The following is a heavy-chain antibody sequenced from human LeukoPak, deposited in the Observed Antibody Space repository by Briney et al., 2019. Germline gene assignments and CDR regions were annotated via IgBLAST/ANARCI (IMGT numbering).Heavy chain of an antibody. D-gene: IGHD6-13*01. CDR1: GFTFSSYG. CDR2: IWYDGSNK. Sequence: PGRSLRLSCAASGFTFSSYGMHWVRQAPGKGPEWEAVIWYDGSNKYYADSVKGRFTISRDNSKNTLYLQMNSLRAEDTAVYYCARGPQQLVYGMDVWGQGTTVTVSS. V-gene: IGHV3-33*01. J-gene: IGHJ6*02. CDR3: ARGPQQLVYGMDV.